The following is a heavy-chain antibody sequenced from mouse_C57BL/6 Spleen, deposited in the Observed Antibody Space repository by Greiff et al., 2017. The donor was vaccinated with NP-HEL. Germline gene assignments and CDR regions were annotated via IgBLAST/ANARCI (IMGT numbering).Heavy chain of an antibody. D-gene: IGHD1-1*01. CDR3: AREGPFTTVVATDAMDY. Sequence: QVQLQQSGAELVKPGASVKLSCKASGYTFTSYWMHWVKQRPGQGLEWIGMIHPNSGSTNYNEKFKSKATLTVDKSSSTAYMQLSSLTSEDSAVYYCAREGPFTTVVATDAMDYWGQGTSVTVSS. CDR2: IHPNSGST. J-gene: IGHJ4*01. V-gene: IGHV1-64*01. CDR1: GYTFTSYW.